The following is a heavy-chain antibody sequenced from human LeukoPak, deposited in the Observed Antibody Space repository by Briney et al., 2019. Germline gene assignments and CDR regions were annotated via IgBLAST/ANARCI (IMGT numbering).Heavy chain of an antibody. CDR2: ISYAGSDE. J-gene: IGHJ4*02. CDR1: GFIFDTYG. Sequence: PGGSLRLSCAASGFIFDTYGMHWVRQAPGKGLEWVAVISYAGSDEFYADSVKGRFTISRDNSKNTLYLQMSSLRPEGTAVYYCAKDEFRQETTTPGFWGQGTLVTVSS. D-gene: IGHD4-17*01. V-gene: IGHV3-30*18. CDR3: AKDEFRQETTTPGF.